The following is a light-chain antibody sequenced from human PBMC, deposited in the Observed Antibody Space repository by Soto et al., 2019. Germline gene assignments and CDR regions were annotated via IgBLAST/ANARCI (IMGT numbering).Light chain of an antibody. V-gene: IGKV1-39*01. J-gene: IGKJ1*01. CDR1: ESIASF. Sequence: DIQMTQSPSTLSGSVGDRVTITCRASESIASFLNWYQQKPGKAPDLLIYGTSNLQSGVPSRFSGSGSGTDFTLTISSLQPEDFVAYYCQQTYTPPWTFGQGTKVDIK. CDR3: QQTYTPPWT. CDR2: GTS.